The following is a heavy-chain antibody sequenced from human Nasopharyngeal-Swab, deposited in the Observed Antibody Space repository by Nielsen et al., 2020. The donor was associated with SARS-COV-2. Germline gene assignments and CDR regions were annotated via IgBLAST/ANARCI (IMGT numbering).Heavy chain of an antibody. D-gene: IGHD3-9*01. CDR3: AREDRWTLTSFYYALDV. CDR2: MYTSGST. CDR1: GGSISSSSYY. V-gene: IGHV4-61*09. J-gene: IGHJ6*02. Sequence: SETLSLTCTVSGGSISSSSYYWGWIRQPAGKGLEWIGHMYTSGSTNYNPSLKSRVAISIDTSKNQFSLRLSSVTAADTAVYYCAREDRWTLTSFYYALDVWGQGTTVTVSS.